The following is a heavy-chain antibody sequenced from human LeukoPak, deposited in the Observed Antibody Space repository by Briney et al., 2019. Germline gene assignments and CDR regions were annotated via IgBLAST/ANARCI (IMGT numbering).Heavy chain of an antibody. J-gene: IGHJ4*02. V-gene: IGHV3-20*01. CDR3: ARDIGSGSYYNPVDY. CDR1: GFTFDDYG. D-gene: IGHD3-10*01. Sequence: GGSLRLSCAASGFTFDDYGMSWVRQAPGKGLEWVSGINWNGGSTGYADSVKVRFTISRDNPKNSLYLQMNSLRAEDTALYHCARDIGSGSYYNPVDYWGQGTLVTVSS. CDR2: INWNGGST.